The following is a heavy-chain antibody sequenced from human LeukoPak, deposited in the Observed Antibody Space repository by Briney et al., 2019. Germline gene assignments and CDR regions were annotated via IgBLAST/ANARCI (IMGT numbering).Heavy chain of an antibody. CDR1: GGSITRRDYY. Sequence: SETLSLTCTVSGGSITRRDYYWGWIRQPPGKGLEWIGSIYYTESTFHNPSLKSRVIMSVDTSKNLFSLNLTSVTAADTAMYYCERQTIAAVTGYMLFDLWGRGTLVIVSS. D-gene: IGHD2-2*02. CDR2: IYYTEST. J-gene: IGHJ2*01. V-gene: IGHV4-39*01. CDR3: ERQTIAAVTGYMLFDL.